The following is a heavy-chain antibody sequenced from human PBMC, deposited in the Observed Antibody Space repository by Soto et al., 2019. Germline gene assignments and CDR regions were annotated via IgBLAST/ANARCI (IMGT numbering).Heavy chain of an antibody. CDR1: GFVLYPYS. CDR3: TRTVSWRRGPFDS. D-gene: IGHD3-16*01. V-gene: IGHV3-48*02. CDR2: ISGSSQTI. J-gene: IGHJ4*02. Sequence: PGVRLRLPWAASGFVLYPYSRTWVRQAAGKGLECVSYISGSSQTIFYADSVRGRFTSSRYNANNSTYLQMVSLRDEDTAVYYCTRTVSWRRGPFDSWGQGTLVTV.